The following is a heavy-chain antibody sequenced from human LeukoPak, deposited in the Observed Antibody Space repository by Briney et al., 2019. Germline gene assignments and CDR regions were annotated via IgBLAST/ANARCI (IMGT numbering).Heavy chain of an antibody. D-gene: IGHD6-6*01. J-gene: IGHJ3*02. Sequence: GGSLRLSCAASGFTFSSYWMHWVRQAPGKGLVWVSRINSDGSTTSYADSVKGRFTISRDNAKNTLYLQMYSLRAEDTAVYYCATPEAARPAFDIWGQGTMLTVSS. CDR2: INSDGSTT. CDR1: GFTFSSYW. V-gene: IGHV3-74*01. CDR3: ATPEAARPAFDI.